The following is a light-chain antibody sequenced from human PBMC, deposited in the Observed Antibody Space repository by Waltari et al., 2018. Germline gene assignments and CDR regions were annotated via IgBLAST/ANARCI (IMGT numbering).Light chain of an antibody. Sequence: QSVLTQPPSASGTPGQGVTISCSGSRSNVGTNTVHWDHKLPGTAPKVLMYSNNPRPSGVPHRFSGSKSGTSASLAVSGLQSEDEGYYDCATWDDSLHGVLFGGGIKLTVL. CDR1: RSNVGTNT. CDR3: ATWDDSLHGVL. CDR2: SNN. V-gene: IGLV1-44*01. J-gene: IGLJ2*01.